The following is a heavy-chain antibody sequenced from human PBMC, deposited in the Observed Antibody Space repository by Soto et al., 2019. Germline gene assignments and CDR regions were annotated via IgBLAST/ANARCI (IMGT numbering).Heavy chain of an antibody. CDR1: GFTFSSYS. J-gene: IGHJ6*03. V-gene: IGHV3-48*01. Sequence: EVQLVESGGGLVQPGGSLRLSCAASGFTFSSYSMNWVRQAPGKGLEWVSYISSSSSTIYYADSVKGRFTISRDNAKNSLYLQMNSLRAEDTAVYYCARVASLGYCSGCSCQNDYYYYMDVWGKGTTVTVSS. CDR2: ISSSSSTI. CDR3: ARVASLGYCSGCSCQNDYYYYMDV. D-gene: IGHD2-15*01.